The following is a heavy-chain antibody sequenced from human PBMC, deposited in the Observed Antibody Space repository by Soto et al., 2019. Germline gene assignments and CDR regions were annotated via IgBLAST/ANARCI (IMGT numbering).Heavy chain of an antibody. J-gene: IGHJ6*02. D-gene: IGHD3-3*01. CDR3: ARGIFGVVMMTYYYYYGMDV. CDR2: INHSGST. Sequence: SETLSLTCAVYGGSFSGYYWSWIRQPPGKGQEWIGEINHSGSTNYNPSLKSRVTISVDTSKNQFSLKLSSVTAADTAVYYCARGIFGVVMMTYYYYYGMDVWGQGTTVTVSS. CDR1: GGSFSGYY. V-gene: IGHV4-34*01.